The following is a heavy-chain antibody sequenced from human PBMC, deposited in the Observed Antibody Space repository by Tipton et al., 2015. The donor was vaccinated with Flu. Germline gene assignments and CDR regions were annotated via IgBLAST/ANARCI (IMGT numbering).Heavy chain of an antibody. CDR2: IYYSGST. CDR1: GGSISSSSYY. CDR3: ARAPIVVVVAAWRESITSWFDP. J-gene: IGHJ5*02. D-gene: IGHD2-15*01. V-gene: IGHV4-39*07. Sequence: TLSLTCTVSGGSISSSSYYWGWIRQPPGKGLEWIGSIYYSGSTYYNPSLKSRVTISVDTSKNQFSLKLSSVTAADTAVYYCARAPIVVVVAAWRESITSWFDPWGQGTLVTVSS.